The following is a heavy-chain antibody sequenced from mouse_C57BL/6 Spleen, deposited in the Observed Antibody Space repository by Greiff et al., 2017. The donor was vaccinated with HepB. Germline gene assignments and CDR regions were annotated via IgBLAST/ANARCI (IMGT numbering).Heavy chain of an antibody. CDR3: ARGRGSWFAY. J-gene: IGHJ3*01. V-gene: IGHV1-50*01. CDR1: GYTFTSYW. Sequence: QVQLQQPGAELVKPGASVKLSCKASGYTFTSYWMQWVKQRPGQGLEWIGEIDPSDSYTNYNQKFKGKATLTVDTSSSTAYMQLSSLTSEDSAVYYCARGRGSWFAYWGQGTLVTVSA. CDR2: IDPSDSYT.